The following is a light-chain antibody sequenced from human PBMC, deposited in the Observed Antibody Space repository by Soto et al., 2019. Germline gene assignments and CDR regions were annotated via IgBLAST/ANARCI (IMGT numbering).Light chain of an antibody. V-gene: IGKV3-15*01. CDR1: QSVRSN. CDR3: QQYDDWPRT. Sequence: EKVMTHSPPTLSVSPGGRATLSCRASQSVRSNLAWYQQKPGQPPRLLSYDASTRATGIPSRFSGSGSGTEFTLPISSLKSEDFAVYYCQQYDDWPRTFGQGTKVDIK. CDR2: DAS. J-gene: IGKJ1*01.